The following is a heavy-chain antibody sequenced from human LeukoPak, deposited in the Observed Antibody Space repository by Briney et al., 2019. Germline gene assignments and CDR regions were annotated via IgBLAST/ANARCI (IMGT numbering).Heavy chain of an antibody. CDR1: GGPISSSSYY. CDR3: ARVVGVGATYYYYYYMDV. V-gene: IGHV4-39*07. D-gene: IGHD1-26*01. Sequence: SETPSLTCTVSGGPISSSSYYWGWIRQPPGKGLEWIGSIYYSGSTYYNPSLKSRVTISVDTSKNQFSLKLSSVTAADTAVYYCARVVGVGATYYYYYYMDVWGKGTTVTVSS. J-gene: IGHJ6*03. CDR2: IYYSGST.